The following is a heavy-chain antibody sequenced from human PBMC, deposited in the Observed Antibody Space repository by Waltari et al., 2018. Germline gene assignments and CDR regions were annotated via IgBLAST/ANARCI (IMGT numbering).Heavy chain of an antibody. J-gene: IGHJ4*02. Sequence: EVQLVQSGAEVKKPGESLKISCKGSGYSFTSYWIGWVRQMPGKGLGWMGVIYPGESATRYSPSSQGQVTSSADKSISTAYLQWSSLRASDTAMYYCARQVVPAALYYFDYWGQGTLVTVSS. CDR2: IYPGESAT. CDR1: GYSFTSYW. V-gene: IGHV5-51*01. D-gene: IGHD2-2*01. CDR3: ARQVVPAALYYFDY.